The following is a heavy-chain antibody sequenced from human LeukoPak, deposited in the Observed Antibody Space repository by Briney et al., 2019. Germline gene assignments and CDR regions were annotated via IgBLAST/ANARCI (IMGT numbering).Heavy chain of an antibody. V-gene: IGHV4-4*07. D-gene: IGHD6-13*01. Sequence: SETLSLTCTVSGGSISSYYWSWVRQPAGKGLEWIGRIYTSGNTNYNPSLKGRVTMSVDTSKNQFSLNLSSVTAADTAVYYCARGRGSSGYYFDYWGQGPLVTVS. J-gene: IGHJ4*02. CDR3: ARGRGSSGYYFDY. CDR2: IYTSGNT. CDR1: GGSISSYY.